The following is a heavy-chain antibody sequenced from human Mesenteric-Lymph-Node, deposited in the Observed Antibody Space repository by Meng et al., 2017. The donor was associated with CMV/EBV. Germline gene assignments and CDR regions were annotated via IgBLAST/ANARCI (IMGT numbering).Heavy chain of an antibody. CDR1: GFTFSTYD. V-gene: IGHV3-13*01. J-gene: IGHJ5*02. Sequence: GESLKISCAASGFTFSTYDMHWVRRPTGKRLEWVSTIDIDDVTSCSDSVKGRFTISRENAKNSLFLQMNSLRAEDTAVYYCVRGSGPNWFDPWGQGTLVTVSS. D-gene: IGHD2-8*01. CDR2: IDIDDVT. CDR3: VRGSGPNWFDP.